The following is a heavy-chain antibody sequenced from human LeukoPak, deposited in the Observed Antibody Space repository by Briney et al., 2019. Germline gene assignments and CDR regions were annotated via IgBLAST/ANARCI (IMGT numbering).Heavy chain of an antibody. CDR1: GYSLSDLS. J-gene: IGHJ3*02. V-gene: IGHV1-24*01. CDR2: FEPEEGEHGET. CDR3: ATDRLEIYALHI. Sequence: ASVKVSCRVSGYSLSDLSIHWVRHVPGKGLEWMGGFEPEEGEHGETIYAQKFEGRLTLTEDTATDTAYMELVSLTSADTAVYYCATDRLEIYALHIWGQGTAVTVSS. D-gene: IGHD1-1*01.